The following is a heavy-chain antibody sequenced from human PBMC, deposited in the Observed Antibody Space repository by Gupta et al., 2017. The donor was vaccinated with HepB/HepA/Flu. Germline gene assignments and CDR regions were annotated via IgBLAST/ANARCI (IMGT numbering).Heavy chain of an antibody. Sequence: EVQLLESGGGLVQPGGSLRLSCAVSGFTIGGNAMSWVRQAPGKGLEWVSGIGSDMRPHYADSVGGRFTISRDNSKNMVFLQMNSLRDEDTAVYYCAKDVHFWSGMDVWGKGTTVTVSS. CDR2: IGSDMRP. V-gene: IGHV3-23*01. CDR3: AKDVHFWSGMDV. D-gene: IGHD3-3*02. CDR1: GFTIGGNA. J-gene: IGHJ6*03.